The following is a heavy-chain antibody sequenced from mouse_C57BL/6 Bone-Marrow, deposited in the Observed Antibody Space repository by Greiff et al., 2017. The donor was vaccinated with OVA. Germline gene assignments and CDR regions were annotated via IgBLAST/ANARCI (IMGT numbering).Heavy chain of an antibody. CDR3: ARWDWDPGAMDY. CDR1: GFTFTDYY. CDR2: IRHKANGYTT. Sequence: EVQGVESGRGLVQPGASLSLSCAASGFTFTDYYMSWVRQPPGKGLEWLGFIRHKANGYTTEYSATVKGRFTISRDNSQSILYLQMNALRAGGSATYYWARWDWDPGAMDYWGQGTSVTVSS. J-gene: IGHJ4*01. V-gene: IGHV7-3*01. D-gene: IGHD4-1*01.